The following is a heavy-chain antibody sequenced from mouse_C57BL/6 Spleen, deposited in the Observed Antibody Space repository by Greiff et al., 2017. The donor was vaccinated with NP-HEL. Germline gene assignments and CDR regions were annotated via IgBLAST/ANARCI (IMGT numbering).Heavy chain of an antibody. CDR2: IDPSDSYT. CDR3: ASGKGYAMDC. J-gene: IGHJ4*01. CDR1: GYTFTSYW. Sequence: QVQLQQPGAELVRPGTSVKLSCKASGYTFTSYWMHWVKQRPGQGLEWIGVIDPSDSYTNYNQKFKGKATLTVDTSSSTAYMQLSSLTSEDSAVYYCASGKGYAMDCWGQGTSVTVSS. V-gene: IGHV1-59*01.